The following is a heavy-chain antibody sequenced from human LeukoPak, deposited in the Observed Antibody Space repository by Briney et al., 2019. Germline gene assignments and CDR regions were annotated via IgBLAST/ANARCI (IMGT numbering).Heavy chain of an antibody. CDR1: GYTFTAYY. Sequence: ASVKVSCKASGYTFTAYYMHWVRQAPGQGLEWMGWINPHSGGTNYAQKFQGRVTMTRDTSINTAYMELSRLSSDDTAVYYCARVCIGWTNYFDYWGQGTLVTVSS. V-gene: IGHV1-2*02. J-gene: IGHJ4*02. D-gene: IGHD6-19*01. CDR3: ARVCIGWTNYFDY. CDR2: INPHSGGT.